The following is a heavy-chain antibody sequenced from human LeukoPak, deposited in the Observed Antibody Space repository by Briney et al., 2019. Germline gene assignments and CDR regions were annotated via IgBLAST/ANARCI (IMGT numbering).Heavy chain of an antibody. J-gene: IGHJ4*02. Sequence: PSETLSLTCTVSGGSISSSSYYWGWIRQPPGKGLEWIGSIYYSGSTYYNPSLKSRVTISVDTSKNQFSLKLSSVTAADTAVYYCASRPSSGYPYYFDYWGQGTLVTVSS. CDR2: IYYSGST. D-gene: IGHD3-22*01. CDR3: ASRPSSGYPYYFDY. V-gene: IGHV4-39*07. CDR1: GGSISSSSYY.